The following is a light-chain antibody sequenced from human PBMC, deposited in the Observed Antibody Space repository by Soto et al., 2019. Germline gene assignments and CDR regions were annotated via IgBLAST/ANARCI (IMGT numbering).Light chain of an antibody. CDR3: AAWDDSLNGRVV. J-gene: IGLJ2*01. CDR1: SSNIGSNT. CDR2: NNN. V-gene: IGLV1-44*01. Sequence: QSVLTQPPSASGTPGQRVTISCSGSSSNIGSNTVNWYQQLPGTAPRLLIYNNNQRPSGVPDRVSGSKSGTSASLAISGLQSEDEADYHCAAWDDSLNGRVVFGGGTKVTVL.